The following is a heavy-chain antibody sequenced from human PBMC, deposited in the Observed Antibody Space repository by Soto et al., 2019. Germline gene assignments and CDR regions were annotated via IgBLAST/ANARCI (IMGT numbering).Heavy chain of an antibody. D-gene: IGHD5-12*01. CDR2: IIPIFGTP. CDR1: GVTFSRQD. Sequence: EASVKVSCKASGVTFSRQDMRWVRQAPGQGLEWMGGIIPIFGTPQYAEKFQDRVTITADESTSTAYMELSSPTSEDTAVYYCATNQGRDGYSFDYWGQGTLVTVSS. CDR3: ATNQGRDGYSFDY. V-gene: IGHV1-69*13. J-gene: IGHJ4*02.